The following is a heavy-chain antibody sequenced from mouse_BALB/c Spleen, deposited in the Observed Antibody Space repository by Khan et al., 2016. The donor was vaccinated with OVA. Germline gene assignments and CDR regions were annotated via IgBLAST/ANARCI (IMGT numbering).Heavy chain of an antibody. D-gene: IGHD1-1*01. CDR3: ARLAYYYNSEGFAY. Sequence: IQLVQSGGDLVKPGGSLKLSCAASGFTFSTFGMSWVRQSPDRRLEWVATINTGGFYTYYSDIVKGRFTISRDNAKSTLYLQMSSLKSEDTAIYYCARLAYYYNSEGFAYWGQGTLVTVSA. CDR2: INTGGFYT. V-gene: IGHV5-6*01. CDR1: GFTFSTFG. J-gene: IGHJ3*01.